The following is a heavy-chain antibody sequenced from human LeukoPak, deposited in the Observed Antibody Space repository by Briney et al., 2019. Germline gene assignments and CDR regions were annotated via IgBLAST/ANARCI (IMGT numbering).Heavy chain of an antibody. CDR2: IRGSGGST. V-gene: IGHV3-23*01. CDR1: GFTFSSYV. Sequence: GGSLRLSCAASGFTFSSYVMSWVRQAPGKGLEWVSAIRGSGGSTYYADSVKGRFTISRDNSKNTLYLQMNSLRAEDTAVYYCATVFQQRGYYYMDVWGKGTTVTVSS. CDR3: ATVFQQRGYYYMDV. D-gene: IGHD6-13*01. J-gene: IGHJ6*03.